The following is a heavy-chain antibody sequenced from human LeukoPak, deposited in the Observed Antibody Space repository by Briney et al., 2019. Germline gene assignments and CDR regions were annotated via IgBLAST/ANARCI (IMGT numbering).Heavy chain of an antibody. J-gene: IGHJ4*02. Sequence: SQTLSLTCAVSGGSISSGGYSWSWIRQPPGKGLEWIGYIYHSGSTYYNPSLKSRVTISVDRSKTQFSLKLSSVTAADTAVYYCARGVYDYGDYERISVYYFDYWGQGTLVTVSS. D-gene: IGHD4-17*01. CDR1: GGSISSGGYS. V-gene: IGHV4-30-2*01. CDR3: ARGVYDYGDYERISVYYFDY. CDR2: IYHSGST.